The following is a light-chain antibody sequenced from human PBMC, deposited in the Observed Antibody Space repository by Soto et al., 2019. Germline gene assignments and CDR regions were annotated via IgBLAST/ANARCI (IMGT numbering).Light chain of an antibody. Sequence: EIVLTQSPGTLSLSPGQRATLSCRASQTVSISNLAWYQQKLGQAPRLLIYGASSRATGIPDRFSGSGSGTDFTLTITRLEPEDFAVYFCQLYGTSLITFGQGTRLEIK. J-gene: IGKJ5*01. CDR1: QTVSISN. CDR2: GAS. CDR3: QLYGTSLIT. V-gene: IGKV3-20*01.